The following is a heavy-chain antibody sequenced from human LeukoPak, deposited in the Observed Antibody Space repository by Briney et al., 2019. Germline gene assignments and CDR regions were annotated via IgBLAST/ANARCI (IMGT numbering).Heavy chain of an antibody. Sequence: GGSLRLSCAASGFTFSSYAMSWVRQAPGKGLEWVSAISGSGGSTYYADSVKGRFTISRDNSKNTLYLQMNSLRAEDTAVYHCAKVTPEYYYDSSGYSDYWGQGTLVTVSS. CDR1: GFTFSSYA. V-gene: IGHV3-23*01. CDR3: AKVTPEYYYDSSGYSDY. J-gene: IGHJ4*02. CDR2: ISGSGGST. D-gene: IGHD3-22*01.